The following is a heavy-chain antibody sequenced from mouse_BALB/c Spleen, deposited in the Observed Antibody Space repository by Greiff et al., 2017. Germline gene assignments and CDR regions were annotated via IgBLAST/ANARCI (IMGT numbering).Heavy chain of an antibody. J-gene: IGHJ4*01. CDR1: GYSITSDYA. D-gene: IGHD1-1*01. CDR3: ARRENYYGSSYGYYAMDY. CDR2: ISYSGST. V-gene: IGHV3-2*02. Sequence: DVKLVESGPGLVKPSQSLSLTCTVTGYSITSDYAWNWIRQFPGNKLEWMGYISYSGSTSYNPSLKSRISITRDTSKNQFFLQLNSVTTEDTATYYCARRENYYGSSYGYYAMDYWGQGTSVTVSS.